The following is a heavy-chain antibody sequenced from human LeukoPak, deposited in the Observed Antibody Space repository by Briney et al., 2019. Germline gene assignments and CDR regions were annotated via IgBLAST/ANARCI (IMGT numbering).Heavy chain of an antibody. D-gene: IGHD6-13*01. V-gene: IGHV3-23*01. CDR3: ARAGAAARYYYMDV. CDR2: FSFNGEST. CDR1: GFTFSSYA. J-gene: IGHJ6*03. Sequence: PGGSLRLSCAASGFTFSSYAMTWVRQAPGKGLGWVSSFSFNGESTYYADSAKGRFTISRDNAKNTLYLQMNSLRAEDTAVYYCARAGAAARYYYMDVWGKGTTVTISS.